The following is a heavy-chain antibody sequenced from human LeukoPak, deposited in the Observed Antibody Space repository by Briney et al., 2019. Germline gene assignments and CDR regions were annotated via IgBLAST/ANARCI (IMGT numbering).Heavy chain of an antibody. CDR3: ARRGYLDY. V-gene: IGHV3-23*01. Sequence: GGSLRLSCAASGFTFSSYVMSWVRQAPGKGLEWVSAISGTGLSTYYADSVKGRFTISRDNSRNTLYLQMNSLRAEDTAVYYCARRGYLDYWGQGTLVTVSS. CDR1: GFTFSSYV. J-gene: IGHJ4*02. CDR2: ISGTGLST.